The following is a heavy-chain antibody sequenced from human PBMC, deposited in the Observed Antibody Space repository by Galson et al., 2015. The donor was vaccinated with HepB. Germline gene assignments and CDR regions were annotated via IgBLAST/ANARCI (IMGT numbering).Heavy chain of an antibody. V-gene: IGHV1-8*01. J-gene: IGHJ6*03. CDR1: GYTFTSYD. Sequence: SVKVSCKASGYTFTSYDINWVRQATGQGLEWMGWMNPNSGNTGYAQKFQGRVTMTRNTSISTAYMELSSLRSEDTAVYYCARGASIAARPMPYYYMDVWGKGTTVTVSS. CDR3: ARGASIAARPMPYYYMDV. CDR2: MNPNSGNT. D-gene: IGHD6-6*01.